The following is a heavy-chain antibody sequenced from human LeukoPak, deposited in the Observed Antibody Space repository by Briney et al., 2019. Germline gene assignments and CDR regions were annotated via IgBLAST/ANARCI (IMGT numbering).Heavy chain of an antibody. V-gene: IGHV3-66*01. CDR2: IYTGGSP. CDR3: VKRDAYDSSGYYAN. D-gene: IGHD3-22*01. CDR1: TFTVSTNY. Sequence: PGGSLRLSCAASTFTVSTNYMTWVRQAPGKGLEWVSMIYTGGSPYYADSVKGRFTISRDNSNNTLYLQMSSLRAEDTAVYYCVKRDAYDSSGYYANWGQGALVTVSS. J-gene: IGHJ4*02.